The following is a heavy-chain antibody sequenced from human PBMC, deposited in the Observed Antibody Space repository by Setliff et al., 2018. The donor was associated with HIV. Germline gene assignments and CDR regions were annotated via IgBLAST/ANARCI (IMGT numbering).Heavy chain of an antibody. CDR2: IIPIFGTA. D-gene: IGHD5-18*01. Sequence: GASVKVSCKASGFTLTSWFLHWVRQAPGQGPEWMGGIIPIFGTANYAQKFQGRVTITADESRSTAYMELSSLRSEDTAVYYCARNPVQIKRWSPGETWFDTWGQGTLVTAPQ. CDR1: GFTLTSWF. J-gene: IGHJ5*02. CDR3: ARNPVQIKRWSPGETWFDT. V-gene: IGHV1-69*13.